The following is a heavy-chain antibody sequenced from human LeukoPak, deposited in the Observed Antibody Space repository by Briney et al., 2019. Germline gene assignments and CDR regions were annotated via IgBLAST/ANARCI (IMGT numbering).Heavy chain of an antibody. D-gene: IGHD3-3*01. CDR2: ISSSSSYI. CDR1: GFTFSSYS. V-gene: IGHV3-21*01. Sequence: GGSLRLSCAASGFTFSSYSMNWVRQAPGKGLEWVSSISSSSSYIYYADSVKGRFTISRDNAKNSLYLQMYSLRAEDTAVYYCARDWSWSGPDVWGKGTTVTVSS. J-gene: IGHJ6*04. CDR3: ARDWSWSGPDV.